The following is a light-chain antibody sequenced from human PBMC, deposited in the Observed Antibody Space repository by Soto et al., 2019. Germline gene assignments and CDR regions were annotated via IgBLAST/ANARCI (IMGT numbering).Light chain of an antibody. V-gene: IGLV1-40*01. CDR1: SSNIGAGYD. CDR2: GIS. J-gene: IGLJ3*02. CDR3: QSYASSLRSL. Sequence: QSVLTQPPSVSGAPGQRVTISCTGSSSNIGAGYDVHWYQQLPGTAPKLLIYGISNRPSGVPDRFSGSKSGNSASLTISGLQAEDEADYYCQSYASSLRSLFGTGTKLTVL.